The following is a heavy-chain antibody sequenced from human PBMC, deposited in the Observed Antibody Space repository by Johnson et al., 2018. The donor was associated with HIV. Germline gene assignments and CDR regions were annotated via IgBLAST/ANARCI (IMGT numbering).Heavy chain of an antibody. D-gene: IGHD2-15*01. CDR2: INWYDGSNK. CDR1: GFTVSSNY. Sequence: VQLVESGGGLIQPGGSLRLSCAASGFTVSSNYMSWVRQAPGKGLEWVSGINWYDGSNKYYADSVKGRFTISRDNSKNTLYLQMNSLRAEDTALYYCARVVVVVATVRVGAFDIWGQGTMVTVSS. CDR3: ARVVVVVATVRVGAFDI. J-gene: IGHJ3*02. V-gene: IGHV3-53*01.